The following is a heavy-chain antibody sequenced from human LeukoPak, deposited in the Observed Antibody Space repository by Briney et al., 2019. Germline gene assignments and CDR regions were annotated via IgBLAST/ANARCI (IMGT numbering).Heavy chain of an antibody. CDR2: INPNSSGT. V-gene: IGHV1-2*02. CDR1: GYTFTGYY. D-gene: IGHD3-10*01. CDR3: ARERFGEYYYMDV. Sequence: ASVKVSCKASGYTFTGYYMHWVRQAPGQGLEWMGWINPNSSGTNYAQKFQGRVTMTRDTSISTAYMELSRLRSDDTAVYYCARERFGEYYYMDVWGKGTTVTISS. J-gene: IGHJ6*03.